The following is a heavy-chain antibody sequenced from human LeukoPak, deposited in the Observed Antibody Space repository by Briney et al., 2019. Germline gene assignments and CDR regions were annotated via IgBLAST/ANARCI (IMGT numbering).Heavy chain of an antibody. CDR1: AFIFSGHW. CDR2: IKEDGSER. D-gene: IGHD6-19*01. J-gene: IGHJ4*02. CDR3: AKEDSSGWNYYFDY. Sequence: PGGSLRLSCEGSAFIFSGHWMNWVRQTPGKGLEWVASIKEDGSERQYVDSVKGRFSISRDNSKNTLHLQMNSLRAEDTAVYYCAKEDSSGWNYYFDYWGQGTLVSVSS. V-gene: IGHV3-7*03.